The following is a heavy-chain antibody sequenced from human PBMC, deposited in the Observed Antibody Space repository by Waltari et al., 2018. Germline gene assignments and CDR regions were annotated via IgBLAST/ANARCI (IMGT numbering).Heavy chain of an antibody. CDR3: ARDRRYNWNDRPFDY. D-gene: IGHD1-1*01. CDR2: ISSSGSTI. Sequence: EVQLVESGGGLVQPGGSLRLSCAASGFTFSSYEMNWVRQAPGKGLEWVSYISSSGSTIYYADSVKGRFTISRDNAKNSLYLQMNSLRAEDTAVYYCARDRRYNWNDRPFDYWGQGTLVTVSS. V-gene: IGHV3-48*03. CDR1: GFTFSSYE. J-gene: IGHJ4*02.